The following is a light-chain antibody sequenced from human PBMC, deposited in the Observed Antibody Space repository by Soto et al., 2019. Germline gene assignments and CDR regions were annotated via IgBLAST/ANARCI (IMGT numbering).Light chain of an antibody. Sequence: DIQMTQSPSSLPASVGDRVAITCRASQTISNYLNWYQQKSGKAPKVLIYGASRLQSGVPSRYSGSGSGTDFTLTISSLQPEDFATYYCQRTYTIPITFGQGTRLEIK. CDR2: GAS. CDR1: QTISNY. CDR3: QRTYTIPIT. J-gene: IGKJ5*01. V-gene: IGKV1-39*01.